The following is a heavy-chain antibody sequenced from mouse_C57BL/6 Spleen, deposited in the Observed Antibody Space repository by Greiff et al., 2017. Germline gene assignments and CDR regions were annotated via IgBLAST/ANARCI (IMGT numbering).Heavy chain of an antibody. Sequence: EVMLVESGGGLVKPGGSLKLSCAASGFTFSDYGMHWVRQAPEKGLEWVAYISSGSSTIYYADTVKGRFTISRDNAKNTLFLQMTSLRSEDTAMYYCTVTGNYAMDYWGQGTSVTVSS. CDR2: ISSGSSTI. V-gene: IGHV5-17*01. CDR3: TVTGNYAMDY. CDR1: GFTFSDYG. J-gene: IGHJ4*01. D-gene: IGHD4-1*01.